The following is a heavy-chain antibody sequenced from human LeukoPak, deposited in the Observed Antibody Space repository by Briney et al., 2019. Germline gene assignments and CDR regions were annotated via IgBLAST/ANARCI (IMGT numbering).Heavy chain of an antibody. CDR3: ARSPAVDAADTLDY. J-gene: IGHJ4*02. CDR2: ISPYNGNT. D-gene: IGHD2-15*01. CDR1: GYTFSNFG. Sequence: GASVKVSCKPSGYTFSNFGVTWVRQAPGQGLEWLGWISPYNGNTKYTHKLQGRLTLATDTSTNTAYMDLRSLISDDTAVYYCARSPAVDAADTLDYWGQGTLVTVSS. V-gene: IGHV1-18*01.